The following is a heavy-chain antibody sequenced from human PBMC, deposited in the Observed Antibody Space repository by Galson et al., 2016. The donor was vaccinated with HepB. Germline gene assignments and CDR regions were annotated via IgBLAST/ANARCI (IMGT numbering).Heavy chain of an antibody. Sequence: SLRLSCAASGFIFSDYCMNWIRQAPGKGLEWVSNIRSGSSSTDYADSVKGRFTISRDNAKNSLYLQMNSLRAEDTAVYYCARLVTSNSWYGWFDPWGQGTLVTVSS. CDR3: ARLVTSNSWYGWFDP. J-gene: IGHJ5*02. CDR2: IRSGSSST. V-gene: IGHV3-11*06. D-gene: IGHD6-13*01. CDR1: GFIFSDYC.